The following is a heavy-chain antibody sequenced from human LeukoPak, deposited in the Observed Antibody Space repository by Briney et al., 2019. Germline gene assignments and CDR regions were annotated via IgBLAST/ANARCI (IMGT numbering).Heavy chain of an antibody. CDR2: INWNGGST. J-gene: IGHJ4*02. D-gene: IGHD3-16*01. Sequence: GGSLRLSCAASGFTFSSYWMSWVRQAPGKGLEWVSGINWNGGSTGYADSVKGRFIISRDNSKNTLYLQLNSLRAEDTALYYCATYRRPFSDWGSYYFDYWGQGTLVTVSS. CDR3: ATYRRPFSDWGSYYFDY. V-gene: IGHV3-20*04. CDR1: GFTFSSYW.